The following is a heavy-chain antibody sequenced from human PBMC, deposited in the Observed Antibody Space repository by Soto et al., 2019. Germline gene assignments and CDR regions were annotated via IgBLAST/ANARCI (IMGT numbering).Heavy chain of an antibody. D-gene: IGHD1-1*01. CDR3: AKDWNSYFDY. V-gene: IGHV3-30*18. CDR1: GFTFSSYG. J-gene: IGHJ4*02. Sequence: XVSLRLSCAASGFTFSSYGMHGVRQAPGKGLEWVAVISYDGSNKYYADSVKGRFTISRDNSKNTLYLQMNSLRAEDTAVYYCAKDWNSYFDYWGQGALVTVSS. CDR2: ISYDGSNK.